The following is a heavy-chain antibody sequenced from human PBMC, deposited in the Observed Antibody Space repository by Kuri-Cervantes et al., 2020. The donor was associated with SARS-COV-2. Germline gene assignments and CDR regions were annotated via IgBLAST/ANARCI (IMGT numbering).Heavy chain of an antibody. CDR1: GYTFTSYY. CDR3: ARGVEMATINVPFDY. CDR2: IIPIFGTA. J-gene: IGHJ4*02. Sequence: SVKVSCKASGYTFTSYYMHWVRQAPGQGLEWMGGIIPIFGTANYAQKFQGRVTITADDSTSTAYMELSSLGSEDTAVYYCARGVEMATINVPFDYWGQGTLVTVSS. V-gene: IGHV1-69*13. D-gene: IGHD5-24*01.